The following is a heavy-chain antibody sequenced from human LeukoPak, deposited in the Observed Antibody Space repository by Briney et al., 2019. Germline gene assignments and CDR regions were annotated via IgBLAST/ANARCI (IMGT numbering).Heavy chain of an antibody. D-gene: IGHD6-13*01. Sequence: ASVKVSCKASGYTFTGYYIHWVRQAPGQGLESMGWINPNSGATNYAQKIQGRVTMTRDKSISTAYLQWSSLKASDTAMYYCARQGIAAAGHDSWGRGTLVTVSS. CDR1: GYTFTGYY. CDR3: ARQGIAAAGHDS. CDR2: INPNSGAT. J-gene: IGHJ4*02. V-gene: IGHV1-2*02.